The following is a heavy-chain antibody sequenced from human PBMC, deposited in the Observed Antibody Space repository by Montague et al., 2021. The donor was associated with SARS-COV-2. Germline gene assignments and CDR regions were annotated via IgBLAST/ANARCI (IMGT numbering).Heavy chain of an antibody. J-gene: IGHJ5*02. CDR2: IYYSGGI. V-gene: IGHV4-59*11. D-gene: IGHD3-10*01. Sequence: SETLSLTCTVSGGSMSDHYWAWIRQPLGKGLEWLAYIYYSGGINSNASLKSRVSMSVDTSKNQFSLKLTSVTAADTAVYYCARAVSVRRAVNWFDPWGQGTLVTVSS. CDR1: GGSMSDHY. CDR3: ARAVSVRRAVNWFDP.